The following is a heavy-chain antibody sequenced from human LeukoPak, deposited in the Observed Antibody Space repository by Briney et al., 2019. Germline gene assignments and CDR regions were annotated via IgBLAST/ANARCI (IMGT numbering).Heavy chain of an antibody. D-gene: IGHD3-22*01. Sequence: SQTLSLTCTVSGGSISSGGYYWSWTRQHPGKGLEWIWYIYYSGSTYYNPSLKSRVTISVDTSKNQFSLKLSSVTAADTAVYYCARGDDSRWRLVDYWGQGTLVTVSS. CDR2: IYYSGST. CDR3: ARGDDSRWRLVDY. J-gene: IGHJ4*02. V-gene: IGHV4-31*03. CDR1: GGSISSGGYY.